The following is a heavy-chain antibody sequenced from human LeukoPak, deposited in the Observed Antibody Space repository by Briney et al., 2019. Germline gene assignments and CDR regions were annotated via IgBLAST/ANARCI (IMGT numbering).Heavy chain of an antibody. Sequence: GGSLRLSCAASGFTFSSYGMHWVRQAPGKGLEWVAVISYDGSSKYYGGSVKGRFTISRDNSKNTLYLQMNRLRTEDTAVYYCAKDGYYDFWSDLDYWGQGVLVTVSS. CDR1: GFTFSSYG. CDR3: AKDGYYDFWSDLDY. D-gene: IGHD3-3*01. CDR2: ISYDGSSK. J-gene: IGHJ4*02. V-gene: IGHV3-30*18.